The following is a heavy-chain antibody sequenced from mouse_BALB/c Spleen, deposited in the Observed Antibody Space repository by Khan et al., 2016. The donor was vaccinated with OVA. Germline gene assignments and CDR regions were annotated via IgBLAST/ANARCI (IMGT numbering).Heavy chain of an antibody. CDR3: TRIYRSDFDY. Sequence: VQLQQSGPELVRPGASVKISCTASGYSFTGYFMHWVMQSHGKSLEWIGRINPHIGETFYNQRFKDKATLTVDESSSTAHMELRSLTSEDSAVYYCTRIYRSDFDYWGQGTTLTVSA. CDR1: GYSFTGYF. CDR2: INPHIGET. D-gene: IGHD1-1*01. J-gene: IGHJ2*01. V-gene: IGHV1-20*01.